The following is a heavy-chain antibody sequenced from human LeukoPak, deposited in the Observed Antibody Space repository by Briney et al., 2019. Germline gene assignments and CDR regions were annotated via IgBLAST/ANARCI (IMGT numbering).Heavy chain of an antibody. Sequence: PGGSLRLSCSASGFTFSSYAMHWVRQAPGKGLEYVSAISSNGGSTYYADSVKGRFTISRDNSKNTLYLQMNSLRAEDTAVYYCAKRVDTAMVKGYFDYWGQGTLVTVSS. J-gene: IGHJ4*02. V-gene: IGHV3-64*04. CDR3: AKRVDTAMVKGYFDY. CDR1: GFTFSSYA. D-gene: IGHD5-18*01. CDR2: ISSNGGST.